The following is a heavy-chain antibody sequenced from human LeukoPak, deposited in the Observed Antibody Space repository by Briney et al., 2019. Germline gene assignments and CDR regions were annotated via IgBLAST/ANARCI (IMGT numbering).Heavy chain of an antibody. CDR2: IIPIFGTA. CDR3: ARDSRSIAARRGWFDP. V-gene: IGHV1-69*05. Sequence: SVKVSCKASGGTFSSYAISWVRQAPGQGLEWMGGIIPIFGTANYAQKFQGRVTITTDESTSTAYMELSSLRSEDTAVYYCARDSRSIAARRGWFDPWGQGTLVTVSS. CDR1: GGTFSSYA. J-gene: IGHJ5*02. D-gene: IGHD6-6*01.